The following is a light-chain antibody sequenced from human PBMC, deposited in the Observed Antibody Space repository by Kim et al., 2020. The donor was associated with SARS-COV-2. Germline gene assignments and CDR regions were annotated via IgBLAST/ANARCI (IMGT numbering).Light chain of an antibody. CDR1: SSDVGSYNL. CDR2: EVN. V-gene: IGLV2-23*02. J-gene: IGLJ3*02. CDR3: CSYAGTNTRWL. Sequence: QAITISCTGTSSDVGSYNLVSWYQQDPGKAPKLMIYEVNKRPSGVSNRFSGSKSGNTASLTISGLQADYEADYYCCSYAGTNTRWLFGGGTQLTVL.